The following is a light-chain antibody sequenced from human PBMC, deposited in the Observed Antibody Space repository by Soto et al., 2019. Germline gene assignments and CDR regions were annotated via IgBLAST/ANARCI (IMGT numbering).Light chain of an antibody. CDR2: GAS. Sequence: EIVLRQSPGTLSLSPGERATLSCRASQSVSSNYLAWYQQKPGQAPRLLIYGASSRATGISDRFSGSGSGTDFTLTISRLEPEDFAVYYCQQYGTSPPWTFGQGTKVDSK. J-gene: IGKJ1*01. V-gene: IGKV3-20*01. CDR1: QSVSSNY. CDR3: QQYGTSPPWT.